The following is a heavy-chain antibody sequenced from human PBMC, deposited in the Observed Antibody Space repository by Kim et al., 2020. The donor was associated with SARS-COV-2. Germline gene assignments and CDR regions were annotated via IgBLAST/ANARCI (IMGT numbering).Heavy chain of an antibody. CDR1: GFTFSSYA. V-gene: IGHV3-30-3*01. J-gene: IGHJ4*02. CDR2: ISYDGSNK. CDR3: ARDLGLWSGYFDY. Sequence: GGSLRLSCAASGFTFSSYAMHWVRQAPGKGLEWVAVISYDGSNKYYADSVKGRFTISRDNSKNTLYLQMNSLRAEDTAVYYCARDLGLWSGYFDYWGQGTLVTVSS. D-gene: IGHD3-3*01.